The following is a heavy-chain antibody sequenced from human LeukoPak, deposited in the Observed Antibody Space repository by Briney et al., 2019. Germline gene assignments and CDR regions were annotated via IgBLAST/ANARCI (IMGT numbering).Heavy chain of an antibody. CDR1: GGSISSGSYY. V-gene: IGHV4-61*02. CDR2: IYTSGST. D-gene: IGHD3-3*01. CDR3: ARAYYDFWSGHDAFDI. J-gene: IGHJ3*02. Sequence: SQTLSLTCTVSGGSISSGSYYWSWIRQPAGKGLEWIGRIYTSGSTNYTPSLKSRVTISVDTSKNQFSLKLSSVTAADTAVYYCARAYYDFWSGHDAFDIWGQGTMVTVSS.